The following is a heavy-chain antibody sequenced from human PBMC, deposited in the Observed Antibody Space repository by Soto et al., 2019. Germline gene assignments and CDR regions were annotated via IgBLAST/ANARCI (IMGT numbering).Heavy chain of an antibody. CDR3: ARVANTYYYDSSGYYYGID. V-gene: IGHV4-59*01. Sequence: SETLSLTCTVSGGSISSYYWSWIRQPPRKGLEWIGYIYYSGSTNYNPSLKSRVTISVDTSKNQFSLKLSSVTAADTAVYYCARVANTYYYDSSGYYYGIDWGQGTLVTVSS. J-gene: IGHJ4*02. CDR2: IYYSGST. CDR1: GGSISSYY. D-gene: IGHD3-22*01.